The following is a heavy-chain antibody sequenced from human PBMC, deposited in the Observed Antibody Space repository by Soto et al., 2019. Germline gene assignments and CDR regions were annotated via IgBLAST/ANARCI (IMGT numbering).Heavy chain of an antibody. CDR3: ARSLWFGELH. V-gene: IGHV2-5*02. CDR1: GFSLNTTGVG. D-gene: IGHD3-10*01. Sequence: QITLKESGPTLVKPTQTLTLTCSFSGFSLNTTGVGVGWIRQSPGKALEWLAIIYWDNDKRYSPSLKSRVTITNDTSKNQVVLTVTNMDPVDTGTYYCARSLWFGELHWGQGALVTVSS. J-gene: IGHJ4*02. CDR2: IYWDNDK.